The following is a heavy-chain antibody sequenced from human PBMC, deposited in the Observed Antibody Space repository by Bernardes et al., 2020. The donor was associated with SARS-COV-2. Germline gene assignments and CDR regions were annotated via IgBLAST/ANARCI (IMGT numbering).Heavy chain of an antibody. CDR3: VRGDCTNNRCHWDDGFDF. D-gene: IGHD2-8*01. Sequence: GSLRLSCAGSGFIFSNAWMTWVRQAPGQGPEWVGRIMAKSSGETTHYGAPVKGRFTISRDDSKNTVYLRMDSLKVEDTAVYYCVRGDCTNNRCHWDDGFDFWGQGTMVTVSS. CDR2: IMAKSSGETT. J-gene: IGHJ3*01. CDR1: GFIFSNAW. V-gene: IGHV3-15*06.